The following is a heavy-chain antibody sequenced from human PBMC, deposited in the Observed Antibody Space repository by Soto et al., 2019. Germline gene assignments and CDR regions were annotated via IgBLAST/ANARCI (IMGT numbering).Heavy chain of an antibody. J-gene: IGHJ4*02. CDR2: INAGNGNT. D-gene: IGHD2-15*01. Sequence: ASVKVSFKASGYTFTSYAMHWVRQAPGQRLEWMGWINAGNGNTKYSQKFQGRVTITRDTSASTAYMELSSLRSEDTAVYYCARARADIVVVVAAPFDYWGQGTLVTVSS. V-gene: IGHV1-3*01. CDR3: ARARADIVVVVAAPFDY. CDR1: GYTFTSYA.